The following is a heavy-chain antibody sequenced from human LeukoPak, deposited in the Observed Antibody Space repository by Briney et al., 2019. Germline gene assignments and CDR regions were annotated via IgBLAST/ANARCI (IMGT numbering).Heavy chain of an antibody. D-gene: IGHD1-26*01. CDR2: IRDKASNYAT. V-gene: IGHV3-73*01. CDR3: TYYRRDPRGFYYGMDV. Sequence: GGSLRLSCAASGFTFSDSDMRWVRQTSGKGLEWVGRIRDKASNYATAYAAPVKGRFTISRDDSKNTACLQMNSLKTEDTAIYYCTYYRRDPRGFYYGMDVWGQGTTVTVSS. CDR1: GFTFSDSD. J-gene: IGHJ6*02.